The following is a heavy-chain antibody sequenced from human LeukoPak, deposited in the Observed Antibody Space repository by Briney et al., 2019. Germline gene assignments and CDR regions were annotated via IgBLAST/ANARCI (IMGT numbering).Heavy chain of an antibody. CDR3: ASFRAAAGNFDY. CDR1: GGSISSYY. D-gene: IGHD6-13*01. V-gene: IGHV4-59*08. J-gene: IGHJ4*02. Sequence: SETLSLTCTVSGGSISSYYWSWIRQPPGKGLEWIGYIYYSGSTNYNPPLKSRVTISVDTSKNQFSLKLSSVTAADTAVYYCASFRAAAGNFDYWGQGTLVTVSS. CDR2: IYYSGST.